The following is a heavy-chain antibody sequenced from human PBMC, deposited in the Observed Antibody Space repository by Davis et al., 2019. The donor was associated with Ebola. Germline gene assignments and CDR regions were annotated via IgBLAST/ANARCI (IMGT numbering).Heavy chain of an antibody. V-gene: IGHV1-2*06. CDR1: GYSFTGNY. Sequence: AASVKVSCKASGYSFTGNYVQWVRQAPGQGLEWMGRINPNSGGTNYAQKFQGRVTMTRDTSISTAYMDLTRLTSDDTAVYYCARGGISMMVVPRDYYYGMDVWGQGTTVTVSS. CDR2: INPNSGGT. J-gene: IGHJ6*02. D-gene: IGHD3-22*01. CDR3: ARGGISMMVVPRDYYYGMDV.